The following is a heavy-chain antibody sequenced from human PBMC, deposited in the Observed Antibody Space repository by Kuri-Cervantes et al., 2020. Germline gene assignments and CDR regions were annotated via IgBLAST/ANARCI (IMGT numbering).Heavy chain of an antibody. Sequence: SVKVSCKSSVGTFSSYAISWVRQAPGQGLEWMGGIIPIFGTANYAQKFQGRVTITADESTSTAYMELSSLRSEDTAVYYCARDRFGTQWLVQGNYFDYWGQGTLVTVSS. CDR1: VGTFSSYA. D-gene: IGHD6-19*01. V-gene: IGHV1-69*13. CDR2: IIPIFGTA. J-gene: IGHJ4*02. CDR3: ARDRFGTQWLVQGNYFDY.